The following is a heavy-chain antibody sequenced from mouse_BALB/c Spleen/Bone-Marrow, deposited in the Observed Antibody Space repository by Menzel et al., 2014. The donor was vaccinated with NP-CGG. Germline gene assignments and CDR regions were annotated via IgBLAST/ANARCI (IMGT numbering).Heavy chain of an antibody. V-gene: IGHV1S81*02. CDR1: GYTFTNYF. Sequence: QVQLQQSGAELVKPGASVKLSCKASGYTFTNYFMYWVKQRPGQGLEWIGEINPNNGGTNFNENFKSKATLTLDKSSSTAYLQLSRLTSEDSSVYYCTRSGPGFAYWGHRTLVTVSA. CDR3: TRSGPGFAY. J-gene: IGHJ3*01. CDR2: INPNNGGT.